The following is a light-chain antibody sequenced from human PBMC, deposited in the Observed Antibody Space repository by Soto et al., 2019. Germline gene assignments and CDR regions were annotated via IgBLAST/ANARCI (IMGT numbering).Light chain of an antibody. CDR3: QQASSPPLT. Sequence: DIQMTQSPSSVSAYVGDRVTITCRASRSITTYLAWYRQKPGSAPNLLIHAASTLQSGVPPRFSGSGFGTDFTLTISSLQPEDSATYYCQQASSPPLTFGGGTKVEIK. J-gene: IGKJ4*01. CDR1: RSITTY. CDR2: AAS. V-gene: IGKV1D-12*01.